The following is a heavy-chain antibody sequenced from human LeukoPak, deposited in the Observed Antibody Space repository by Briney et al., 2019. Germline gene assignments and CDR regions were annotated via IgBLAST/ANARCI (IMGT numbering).Heavy chain of an antibody. Sequence: SETLSLTCAVYGGSFSGYYWSWIRQPPGKGLERIGEINHSGSTNYNPSLKSRVTISVDTSKNQFSLKLSSVTAADTAVYYCARPPVRGGAGWFDPWGQGTLVTVSS. J-gene: IGHJ5*02. D-gene: IGHD3-10*01. CDR3: ARPPVRGGAGWFDP. CDR1: GGSFSGYY. CDR2: INHSGST. V-gene: IGHV4-34*01.